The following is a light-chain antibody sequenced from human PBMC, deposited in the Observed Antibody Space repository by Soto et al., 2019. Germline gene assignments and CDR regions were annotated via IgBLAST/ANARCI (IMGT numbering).Light chain of an antibody. CDR2: GAS. CDR3: QQYGGSPRT. J-gene: IGKJ1*01. Sequence: IVLTQSPGTLSLSPGERATLSCRASQSVSGNYLVWYQQKRDQAPRLLIYGASNRATGIPDRFSGSGSGTDFSLTISRLEPEDFAMYYCQQYGGSPRTFGQGTKVEIK. V-gene: IGKV3-20*01. CDR1: QSVSGNY.